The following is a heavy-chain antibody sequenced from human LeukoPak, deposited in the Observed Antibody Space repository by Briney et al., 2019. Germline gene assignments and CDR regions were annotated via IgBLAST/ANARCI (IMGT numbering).Heavy chain of an antibody. J-gene: IGHJ5*02. D-gene: IGHD3-10*01. CDR3: AREKYYRGSGSPNWFDP. V-gene: IGHV4-34*01. Sequence: SETLSLTCAVYGGSFSGYYWSWIRQPPGKGLEWIGEINHSGSTNYNPSLKSRVTISVDTSKNQFSLKLSSVTAADTAVYYCAREKYYRGSGSPNWFDPWGQGTLVTVSS. CDR1: GGSFSGYY. CDR2: INHSGST.